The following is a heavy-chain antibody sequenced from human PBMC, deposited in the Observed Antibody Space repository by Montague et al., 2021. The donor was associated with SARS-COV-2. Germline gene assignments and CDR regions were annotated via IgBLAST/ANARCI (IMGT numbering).Heavy chain of an antibody. CDR3: ARDRSYDSCGYPLPQYFMDF. Sequence: SETLSLTCSVSGGSISTYYWSWIRQPPGKGLEWIGCVYFSGDTNYNPSLKSRVTISVDTSKHQFSLGLSSVTAADTAVYYCARDRSYDSCGYPLPQYFMDFWGQGALVIVSS. D-gene: IGHD3-22*01. CDR2: VYFSGDT. CDR1: GGSISTYY. V-gene: IGHV4-59*01. J-gene: IGHJ4*02.